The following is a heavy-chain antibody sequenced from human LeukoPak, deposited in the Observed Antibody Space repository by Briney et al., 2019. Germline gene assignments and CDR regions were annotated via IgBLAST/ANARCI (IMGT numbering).Heavy chain of an antibody. V-gene: IGHV3-21*04. CDR3: ARDGGYYYDSSGYSVFDY. CDR2: ISSSSSYI. D-gene: IGHD3-22*01. CDR1: GFTFSSYS. Sequence: GSLRLSCAASGFTFSSYSMNWVRQAPGKGLEWVSSISSSSSYIYYADSVKGRFTISRDNAKNSLYLQMNSLRAEDTALYYCARDGGYYYDSSGYSVFDYWGQGTLVTVSS. J-gene: IGHJ4*02.